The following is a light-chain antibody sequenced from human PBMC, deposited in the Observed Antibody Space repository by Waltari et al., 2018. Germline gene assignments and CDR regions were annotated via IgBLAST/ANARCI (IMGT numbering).Light chain of an antibody. Sequence: EIVLIQSPANLSLSPGERATLSCRASQSVSSYLAWYQQKPGQAPRILIYDASNRATGIPAKFSGSGSGTDFTLTISSLEPEDFAVYYCQQRRGTFGQGTKVEIK. V-gene: IGKV3-11*01. CDR1: QSVSSY. CDR3: QQRRGT. J-gene: IGKJ1*01. CDR2: DAS.